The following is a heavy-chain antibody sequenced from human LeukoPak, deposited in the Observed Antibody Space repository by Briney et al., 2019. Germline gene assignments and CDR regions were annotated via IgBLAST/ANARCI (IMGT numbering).Heavy chain of an antibody. Sequence: ASVKASCKASGYTFTGYYMHWVRQAPGQGLEWMGRINPNSGGTNYAQKFQGRVTMTRDTSISTAYMELSRLRSDDTAVYYCARDANWNYYMDVWGKGTTVTVSS. J-gene: IGHJ6*03. D-gene: IGHD1-20*01. CDR3: ARDANWNYYMDV. CDR2: INPNSGGT. V-gene: IGHV1-2*06. CDR1: GYTFTGYY.